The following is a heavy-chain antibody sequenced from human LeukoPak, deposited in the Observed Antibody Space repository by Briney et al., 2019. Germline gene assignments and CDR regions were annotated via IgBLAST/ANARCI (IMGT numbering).Heavy chain of an antibody. Sequence: GGSLRLSCAASGFTFSSYSMNWVRQAPGKGLEWVSSISSSSYIYYADSVKGRFTISRDNAKNSLYLQMNSLRAEDTAVYYCARGASGPGVATIVYWGQGTLVTVPS. CDR2: ISSSSYI. CDR1: GFTFSSYS. D-gene: IGHD5-12*01. CDR3: ARGASGPGVATIVY. V-gene: IGHV3-21*01. J-gene: IGHJ4*02.